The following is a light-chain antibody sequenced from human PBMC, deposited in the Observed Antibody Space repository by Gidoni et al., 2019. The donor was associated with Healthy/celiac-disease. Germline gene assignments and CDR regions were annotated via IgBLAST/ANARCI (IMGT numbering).Light chain of an antibody. CDR1: QSVLYSSNNKNY. Sequence: DIVMTQSPDSLAVSLGERATINCKSSQSVLYSSNNKNYLAWYQQKPGQPPKLLIYWASTRESGVPDRVSGSGSGTDFTITISSLQAEDVAVYYCQQYYSTPLTFGGGTKVEIK. CDR2: WAS. V-gene: IGKV4-1*01. J-gene: IGKJ4*01. CDR3: QQYYSTPLT.